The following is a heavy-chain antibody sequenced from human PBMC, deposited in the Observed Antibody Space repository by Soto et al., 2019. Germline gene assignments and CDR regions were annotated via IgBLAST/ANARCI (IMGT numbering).Heavy chain of an antibody. CDR2: IYYSGST. CDR1: GGSISSYY. J-gene: IGHJ4*02. V-gene: IGHV4-59*01. CDR3: AREGYYYDSSAPDY. D-gene: IGHD3-22*01. Sequence: QVQLQESGPGLVKPSETLSLTCTVSGGSISSYYWSWIRQPPGKGLEWIGYIYYSGSTNYNPSLKGRVTISVDTSKNQFSLKLSSVTAADTAVYYCAREGYYYDSSAPDYWGQGTLVTVSS.